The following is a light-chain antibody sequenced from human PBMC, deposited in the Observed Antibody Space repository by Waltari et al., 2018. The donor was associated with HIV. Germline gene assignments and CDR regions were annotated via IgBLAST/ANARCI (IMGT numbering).Light chain of an antibody. CDR1: SSDIGIYKH. CDR3: SSYTSSITVV. V-gene: IGLV2-14*01. J-gene: IGLJ2*01. CDR2: EVS. Sequence: QSALTQPASVSGSPGQSITISCTGTSSDIGIYKHVSWYQQHPGKAPKLMIYEVSNRPSGVSNRFSGSKSGNTASLTISGLQAEDEADYYCSSYTSSITVVFGGGTKLTVL.